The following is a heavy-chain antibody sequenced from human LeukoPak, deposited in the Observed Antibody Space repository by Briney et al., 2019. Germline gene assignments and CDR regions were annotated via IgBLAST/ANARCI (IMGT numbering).Heavy chain of an antibody. CDR3: ANMYGRNPGYYYYYYMDV. CDR2: IYSSGST. J-gene: IGHJ6*03. Sequence: PSETLSLTCTVSGGSISSGDYYWSWIRQPAGKGLEWIGRIYSSGSTNYNPSLKSRVTISVDTSKNQFSLKLSSVTAADTAVYYCANMYGRNPGYYYYYYMDVWGKGTTVTVSS. V-gene: IGHV4-61*02. CDR1: GGSISSGDYY. D-gene: IGHD4-23*01.